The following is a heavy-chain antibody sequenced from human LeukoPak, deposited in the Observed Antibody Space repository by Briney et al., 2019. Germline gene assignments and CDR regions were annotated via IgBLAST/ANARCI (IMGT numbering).Heavy chain of an antibody. Sequence: ASVKVSCKASGYTFTSYAMHWVRQAPGQRLEWMGWINAGNGNTKYSRKFQGRVTITRDTSASTAYMELSSLRSEDTAVYYCAREYSSSWYPLGWFDPWGQGTLVTVSS. J-gene: IGHJ5*02. CDR3: AREYSSSWYPLGWFDP. CDR2: INAGNGNT. V-gene: IGHV1-3*01. CDR1: GYTFTSYA. D-gene: IGHD6-13*01.